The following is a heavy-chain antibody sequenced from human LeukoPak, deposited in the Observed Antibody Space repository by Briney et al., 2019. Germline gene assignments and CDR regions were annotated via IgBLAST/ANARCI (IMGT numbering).Heavy chain of an antibody. CDR3: ARDLDYGGSSIWYFDL. J-gene: IGHJ2*01. Sequence: SETLSLTCTVSGGSLSPYCWSWIRQPPGRELEWIGYIYYSGNTNYNPSLKSRVTISVDTSKNQFSLKLSSVTAADTAVYYCARDLDYGGSSIWYFDLWGRGTLVTVSS. V-gene: IGHV4-59*01. CDR2: IYYSGNT. CDR1: GGSLSPYC. D-gene: IGHD4-23*01.